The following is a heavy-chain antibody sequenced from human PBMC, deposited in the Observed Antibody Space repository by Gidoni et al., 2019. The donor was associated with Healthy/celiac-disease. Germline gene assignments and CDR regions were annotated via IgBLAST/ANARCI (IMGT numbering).Heavy chain of an antibody. D-gene: IGHD6-13*01. CDR3: ARPRFAAAGTWGGMDV. J-gene: IGHJ6*02. CDR1: GFTFSSYS. V-gene: IGHV3-21*01. CDR2: ISSSSSYI. Sequence: EMQLVESGGGLVKPGGSLRLSCAASGFTFSSYSMNWVRQAPGKGLEWVSSISSSSSYIYYADSVKGRFTISRDNAKNSLYLQMNSLRAEDTAVYYCARPRFAAAGTWGGMDVWGQGTTVTVSS.